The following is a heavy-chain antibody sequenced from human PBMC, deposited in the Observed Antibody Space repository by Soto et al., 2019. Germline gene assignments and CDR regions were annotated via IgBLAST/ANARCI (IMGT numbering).Heavy chain of an antibody. D-gene: IGHD5-18*01. Sequence: EVHLMESGGGLVTPGGSLRLSCAASEFSLDDFSMNWVRQVPGRGLEWVSSISSRGTYISYVDSVRGRFTISRHNVKNSLYVQMNSRRAEDTGVYHFARAGDSYGYVGPYHYHGMDVWGQRTTVTVAS. CDR1: EFSLDDFS. CDR3: ARAGDSYGYVGPYHYHGMDV. J-gene: IGHJ6*02. V-gene: IGHV3-21*06. CDR2: ISSRGTYI.